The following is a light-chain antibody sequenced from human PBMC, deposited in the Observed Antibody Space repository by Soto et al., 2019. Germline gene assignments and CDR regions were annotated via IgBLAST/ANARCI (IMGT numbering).Light chain of an antibody. CDR3: QQYVTSPEWT. J-gene: IGKJ1*01. CDR1: QSVSSNY. Sequence: EIVLTQSPCTLSLSPGERATLSSRASQSVSSNYLAWYQQKPGQAPRLLIYGASSRATGIPDRFSGSGSGTDFTLTISRLEPEDFAVYYCQQYVTSPEWTFGQGTKVEIK. V-gene: IGKV3-20*01. CDR2: GAS.